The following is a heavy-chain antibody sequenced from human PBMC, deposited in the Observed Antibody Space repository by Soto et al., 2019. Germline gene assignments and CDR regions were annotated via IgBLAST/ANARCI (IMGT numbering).Heavy chain of an antibody. J-gene: IGHJ6*02. Sequence: QVQLVQSGAEVKKPGSSVKISCKASGGTFSSYAISWVRQAPGQGLEWMGGIIPIFGTANYAQKFQGRVTITADESTSTAYMELSSLRSEDTAVYYCASQRFLEWINYYYGMDVWGQGTTVTVSS. CDR3: ASQRFLEWINYYYGMDV. CDR1: GGTFSSYA. CDR2: IIPIFGTA. D-gene: IGHD3-3*01. V-gene: IGHV1-69*01.